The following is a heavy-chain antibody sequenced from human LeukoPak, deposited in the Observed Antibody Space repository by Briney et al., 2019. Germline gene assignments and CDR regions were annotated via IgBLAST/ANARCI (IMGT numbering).Heavy chain of an antibody. CDR3: ARANYGSGTRWLDP. Sequence: ASVKVSCKASGYTFASYGIHWVRQAPGQGLEWMGWINAGNDNTKYSQKFQGRVTITRDTPASTVYIELSSLRSEDTAVYYCARANYGSGTRWLDPWGQGTLVIVSS. D-gene: IGHD3-10*01. J-gene: IGHJ5*02. V-gene: IGHV1-3*01. CDR2: INAGNDNT. CDR1: GYTFASYG.